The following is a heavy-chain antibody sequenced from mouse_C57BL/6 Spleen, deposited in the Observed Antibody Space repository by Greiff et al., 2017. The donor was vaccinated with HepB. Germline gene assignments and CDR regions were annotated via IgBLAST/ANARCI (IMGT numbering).Heavy chain of an antibody. J-gene: IGHJ2*01. CDR3: ARRRYGNFEGYFDY. Sequence: ESGPGLVKPSQSLSLTCSVTGYSITSGYYWNWIRQFPGNKLEWMGYISYDGSNNYNPSLKNRISITRDTSKNQFFLKLNSVTTEDTATYYCARRRYGNFEGYFDYWGQGTTLTVSS. CDR2: ISYDGSN. D-gene: IGHD2-10*02. V-gene: IGHV3-6*01. CDR1: GYSITSGYY.